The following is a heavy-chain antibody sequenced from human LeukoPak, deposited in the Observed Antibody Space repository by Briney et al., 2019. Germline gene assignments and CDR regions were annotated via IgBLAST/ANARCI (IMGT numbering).Heavy chain of an antibody. J-gene: IGHJ4*02. Sequence: PGGSLRLSCAASGFTFSSYGMHWVRQAPGKGLEWVAFIRYDGSNKYYADSVKGRFTISRDNSKNTLYLQMNSLRAEDTAVYYCAKDGGYAYCSSTSCSLDYWGQGTLVTVSS. CDR1: GFTFSSYG. CDR3: AKDGGYAYCSSTSCSLDY. CDR2: IRYDGSNK. V-gene: IGHV3-30*02. D-gene: IGHD2-2*01.